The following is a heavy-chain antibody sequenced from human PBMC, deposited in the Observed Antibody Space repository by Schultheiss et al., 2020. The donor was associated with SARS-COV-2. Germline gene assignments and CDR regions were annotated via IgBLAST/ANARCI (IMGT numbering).Heavy chain of an antibody. Sequence: SVKVSCKASGGTFSSYAISWVRQAPGQGLEWMGGIIPIFGTANYAQKFQGRVTITADESTSTAYMELSSLRSEDTAVYYCARHVDGYGGNSPYDFWGQGTLVTVSS. CDR1: GGTFSSYA. V-gene: IGHV1-69*13. D-gene: IGHD4-23*01. CDR3: ARHVDGYGGNSPYDF. CDR2: IIPIFGTA. J-gene: IGHJ4*02.